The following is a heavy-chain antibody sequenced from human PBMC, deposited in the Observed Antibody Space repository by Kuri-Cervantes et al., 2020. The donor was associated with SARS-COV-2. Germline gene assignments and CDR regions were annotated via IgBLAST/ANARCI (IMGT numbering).Heavy chain of an antibody. J-gene: IGHJ6*03. V-gene: IGHV3-30-3*01. CDR3: ARSGQEMGAYYDFWSVPPGGYYYYMDV. CDR1: GFTFSSYA. CDR2: ISYDGSNK. Sequence: GESLKISCAASGFTFSSYAMHWVRQAPGKGLEWVAVISYDGSNKYYADSVKGRFTISRDNSKNTLYLQMNSLRAEDTAVYYCARSGQEMGAYYDFWSVPPGGYYYYMDVWGKGTTVTSP. D-gene: IGHD3-3*01.